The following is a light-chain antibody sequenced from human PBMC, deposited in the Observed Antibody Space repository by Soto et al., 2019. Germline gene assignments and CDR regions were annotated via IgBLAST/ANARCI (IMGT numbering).Light chain of an antibody. CDR3: CSYAGTYYV. Sequence: SALSQPPSAAGSPGQSVTISCTGTSSDVGGYKHVSWYQQHPGKAPKTMIYEINKRSSGVPDRFWGSKSGNTASLTISGLQAEDEAEYYCCSYAGTYYVFGTGTKVTVL. CDR1: SSDVGGYKH. J-gene: IGLJ1*01. CDR2: EIN. V-gene: IGLV2-8*01.